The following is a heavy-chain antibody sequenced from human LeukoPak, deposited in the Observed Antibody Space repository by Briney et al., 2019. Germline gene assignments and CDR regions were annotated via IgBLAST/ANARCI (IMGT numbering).Heavy chain of an antibody. D-gene: IGHD6-13*01. Sequence: PGGSLRLPCAASGFTFSDYYMSWIRQAPGKGLEWVSYISSSSSYTNYADSVKGRFTISRDNAKNSLYLQMNSLRAEDTAVYYCARDLIIAAAGTNWFDPWGQGTLVTVSS. CDR1: GFTFSDYY. J-gene: IGHJ5*02. V-gene: IGHV3-11*06. CDR3: ARDLIIAAAGTNWFDP. CDR2: ISSSSSYT.